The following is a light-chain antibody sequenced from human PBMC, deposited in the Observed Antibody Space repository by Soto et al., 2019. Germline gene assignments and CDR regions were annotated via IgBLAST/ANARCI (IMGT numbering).Light chain of an antibody. CDR1: QSVSSN. V-gene: IGKV3-11*01. J-gene: IGKJ1*01. CDR3: QQRLMT. Sequence: EIVMTQSPATLSVSPGERASLSCRASQSVSSNLAWYQQKPGQAPRLLIYDASSRATGIPARFSASGSGTDFTLTISSLEPEDFAVYYCQQRLMTFGQGTKVDI. CDR2: DAS.